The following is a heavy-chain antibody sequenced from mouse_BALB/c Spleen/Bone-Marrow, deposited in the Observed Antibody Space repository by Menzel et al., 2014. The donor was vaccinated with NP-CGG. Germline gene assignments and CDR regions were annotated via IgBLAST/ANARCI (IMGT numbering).Heavy chain of an antibody. Sequence: DVKLQESGAELVKPGASVKLSCTASGFNIKDTYMHWVKQRPEQGLEWIGRIDPANGNTKYDQKFHGKDTITADTSSNTAYLQLSSLTSEDTAVYYCARYMYDYYAMDYWGQGTSVTVSS. D-gene: IGHD2-14*01. J-gene: IGHJ4*01. CDR3: ARYMYDYYAMDY. CDR2: IDPANGNT. CDR1: GFNIKDTY. V-gene: IGHV14-3*02.